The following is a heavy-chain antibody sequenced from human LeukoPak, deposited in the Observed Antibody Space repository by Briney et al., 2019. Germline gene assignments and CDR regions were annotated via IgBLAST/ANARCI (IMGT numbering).Heavy chain of an antibody. CDR2: IYYSGST. CDR3: ARTGLYGSGSYWRGWFDP. V-gene: IGHV4-59*11. Sequence: SQILSLTCTVSGGSISSHYWSWIRQPPGKGLESIGYIYYSGSTNYNPSLKSRVTISVDTSKNQFSLKLSSVTAADTAVYYCARTGLYGSGSYWRGWFDPWGQGTLVTVSS. CDR1: GGSISSHY. D-gene: IGHD3-10*01. J-gene: IGHJ5*02.